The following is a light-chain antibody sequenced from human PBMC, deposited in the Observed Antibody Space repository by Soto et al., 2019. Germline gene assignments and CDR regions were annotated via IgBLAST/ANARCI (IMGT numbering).Light chain of an antibody. V-gene: IGKV1-39*01. CDR2: AAS. Sequence: DIQMTQSPSSLSASIGDRVTITCRASQNISFYLNWYQHKTGQAPKVLIYAASSLQAGVPQRFSGSGSGTDFTLSISSLLPEDFATYSCQQSYITPSTFGQGTKLEIK. CDR3: QQSYITPST. CDR1: QNISFY. J-gene: IGKJ2*01.